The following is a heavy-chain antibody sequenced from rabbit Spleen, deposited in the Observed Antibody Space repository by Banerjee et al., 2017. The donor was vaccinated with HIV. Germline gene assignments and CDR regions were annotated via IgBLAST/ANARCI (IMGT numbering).Heavy chain of an antibody. D-gene: IGHD8-1*01. J-gene: IGHJ6*01. Sequence: QSLEESGGDLVKPGASLTLTCKASGVSFSGNSYMCWVRQAPGKGLEWVVCIDAGSSGFTYFASWAKGCFTISKTSSTTVTLQMTSLTAADTATYFCARDTGSSFSSYGMDLWGQGTLVTVS. CDR2: IDAGSSGFT. CDR1: GVSFSGNSY. V-gene: IGHV1S40*01. CDR3: ARDTGSSFSSYGMDL.